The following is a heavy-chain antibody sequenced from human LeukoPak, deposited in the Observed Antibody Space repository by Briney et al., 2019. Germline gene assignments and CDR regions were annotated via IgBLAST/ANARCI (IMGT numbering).Heavy chain of an antibody. Sequence: PGRSLRLSCAASGFNFSSYGMHWVRQAPGKGLEWVAVILNDGSQEKYADSVKGRFTISRDNSKNTLFLQMNSLRAEDTAVYYCARDDALGDNALDIWGQGTMVTVSS. CDR3: ARDDALGDNALDI. J-gene: IGHJ3*02. CDR2: ILNDGSQE. V-gene: IGHV3-33*01. D-gene: IGHD3-16*01. CDR1: GFNFSSYG.